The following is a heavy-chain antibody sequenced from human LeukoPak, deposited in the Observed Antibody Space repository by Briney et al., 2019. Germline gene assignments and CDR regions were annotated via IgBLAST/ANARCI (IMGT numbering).Heavy chain of an antibody. CDR3: ASSYYYGSGSYYYFDY. D-gene: IGHD3-10*01. J-gene: IGHJ4*02. V-gene: IGHV4-59*08. CDR2: IYYSGST. CDR1: GGSISSYY. Sequence: SETLSLTCTVSGGSISSYYWSWIRQPPGKGLEWSGYIYYSGSTNYNPSLKSRVTISVDTSKNQFSLKLSSVTAADTAVYYCASSYYYGSGSYYYFDYWGQGTLVTVSS.